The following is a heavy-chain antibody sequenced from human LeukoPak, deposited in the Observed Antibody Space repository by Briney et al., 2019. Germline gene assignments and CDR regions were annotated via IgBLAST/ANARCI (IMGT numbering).Heavy chain of an antibody. CDR2: IKSKTDAGTT. V-gene: IGHV3-15*01. CDR3: TTDLGITMIRGVIVY. D-gene: IGHD3-10*01. CDR1: GFTFSNAW. Sequence: GGSLRLSCAASGFTFSNAWMTWARQAPGKGLEWVGRIKSKTDAGTTDYAAPVKGRFTIARDDSKNTLYLQMNSLKPEDTAVYYCTTDLGITMIRGVIVYWGQGTLVTVSS. J-gene: IGHJ4*02.